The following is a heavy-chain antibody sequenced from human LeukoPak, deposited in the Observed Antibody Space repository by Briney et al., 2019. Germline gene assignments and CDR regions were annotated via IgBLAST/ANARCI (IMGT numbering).Heavy chain of an antibody. D-gene: IGHD3-10*01. Sequence: PGGSLTLSCAASRFTFSSYAMTWVRQAPGKGLEWVSAISGSGGSTYYADSVKGRFTISRDNSKNTLYLQMNSLRAEDTAVYYCAKEYGSGSYYYDYWGQGTLVTVSS. CDR3: AKEYGSGSYYYDY. CDR2: ISGSGGST. CDR1: RFTFSSYA. J-gene: IGHJ4*02. V-gene: IGHV3-23*01.